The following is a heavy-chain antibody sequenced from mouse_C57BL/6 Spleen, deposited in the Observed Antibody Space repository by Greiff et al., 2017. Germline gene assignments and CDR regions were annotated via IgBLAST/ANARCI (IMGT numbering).Heavy chain of an antibody. CDR2: IYPRSGNT. CDR3: ARPTVVARGYFDV. V-gene: IGHV1-81*01. Sequence: QVQLKQSGAELARPGASVKLSCKASGYTFTSYGISWVKQRTGQGLEWIGEIYPRSGNTYYNEKFKGKATLTADKSSSTAYMELRSLTSEDSAVYFCARPTVVARGYFDVWGTGTTVTVSS. CDR1: GYTFTSYG. J-gene: IGHJ1*03. D-gene: IGHD1-1*01.